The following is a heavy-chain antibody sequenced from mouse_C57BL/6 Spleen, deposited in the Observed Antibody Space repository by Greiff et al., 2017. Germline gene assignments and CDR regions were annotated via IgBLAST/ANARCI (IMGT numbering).Heavy chain of an antibody. Sequence: QVQLQQPGAELVRPGASVTLSCKASGYTFTDYEMHWVKQTPVHGLEWIGAIDPETGGTAYNQKFKGKAILTADKSSSTAYMELRSLTSEDSAVYYCTRGGLITTVVADFDYWGQGTTLTVSS. J-gene: IGHJ2*01. V-gene: IGHV1-15*01. CDR3: TRGGLITTVVADFDY. CDR1: GYTFTDYE. D-gene: IGHD1-1*01. CDR2: IDPETGGT.